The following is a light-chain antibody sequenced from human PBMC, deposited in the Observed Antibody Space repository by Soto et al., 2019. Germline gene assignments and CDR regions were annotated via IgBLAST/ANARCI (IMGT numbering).Light chain of an antibody. V-gene: IGKV3D-15*01. J-gene: IGKJ4*01. CDR2: DVS. CDR3: QQYNNWPLT. CDR1: QSVRSN. Sequence: EIVMTQSPATLSVSPGERATLSCWASQSVRSNLAWYQQKPGQAPRLLIYDVSTRATGIPTRFSGSGSGTEFTLTISSLQSEDFAAYYCQQYNNWPLTFGGVTKVDIK.